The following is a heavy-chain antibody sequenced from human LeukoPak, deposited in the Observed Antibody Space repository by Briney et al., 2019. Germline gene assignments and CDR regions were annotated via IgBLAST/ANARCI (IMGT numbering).Heavy chain of an antibody. CDR1: GYTFTSYD. Sequence: GASVKVSCKASGYTFTSYDINWVRQAPGQGLEWMGWMNPNSGNTGYAQKFQGRVTITADESTSTAYMELSSLRVEDTAVYYCAREGVGATKRGAFDYWGQGTLVTVSS. D-gene: IGHD1-26*01. CDR2: MNPNSGNT. V-gene: IGHV1-8*01. J-gene: IGHJ4*02. CDR3: AREGVGATKRGAFDY.